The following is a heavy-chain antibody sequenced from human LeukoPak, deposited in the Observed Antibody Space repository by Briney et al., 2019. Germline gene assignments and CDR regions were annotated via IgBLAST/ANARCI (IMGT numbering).Heavy chain of an antibody. CDR3: ARSWYSSSWSIPFDY. CDR1: GYTFTSYG. D-gene: IGHD6-13*01. Sequence: ASVKVSCKASGYTFTSYGISWVRQAPGQGLEWMGWISAYNGNTNYAQKLQGRVTMTTDTSTSTAYMELRSLRSDDTAVYYCARSWYSSSWSIPFDYWGQGTLVTVSS. CDR2: ISAYNGNT. J-gene: IGHJ4*02. V-gene: IGHV1-18*01.